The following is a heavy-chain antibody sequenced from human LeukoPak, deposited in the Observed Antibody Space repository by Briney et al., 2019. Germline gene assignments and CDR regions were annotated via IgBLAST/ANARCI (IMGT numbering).Heavy chain of an antibody. D-gene: IGHD1-26*01. CDR2: ISSSSSSYI. CDR1: GFTFSSYS. V-gene: IGHV3-21*01. J-gene: IGHJ3*02. Sequence: GGSLRLSCAASGFTFSSYSMNWVRQAPGKGLEWVSSISSSSSSYIYYADSVKGRFTISRDNAKNSLYLQMNSLRAEDTAVYYCARDRGSYDAFDIWGQGTMVTVSS. CDR3: ARDRGSYDAFDI.